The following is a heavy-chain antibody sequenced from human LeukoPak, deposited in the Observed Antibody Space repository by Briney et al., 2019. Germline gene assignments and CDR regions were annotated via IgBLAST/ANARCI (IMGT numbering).Heavy chain of an antibody. Sequence: ASVKVSCKASGSAFTNYEINWVRQATGLGLEWMGWMNPNSGNTAYAQKFQGRVTMTRNTSISTAYMELSSLRSEDTAAYYCASNVRGDLLWFGDPFDYWGQGTLVTVSS. D-gene: IGHD3-10*01. J-gene: IGHJ4*02. CDR3: ASNVRGDLLWFGDPFDY. CDR2: MNPNSGNT. V-gene: IGHV1-8*01. CDR1: GSAFTNYE.